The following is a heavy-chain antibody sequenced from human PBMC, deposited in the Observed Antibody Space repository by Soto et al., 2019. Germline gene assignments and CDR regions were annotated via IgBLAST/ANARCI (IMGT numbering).Heavy chain of an antibody. Sequence: QITLKESGPTLVKPTQTLTLTCTFSGFSLTTSGVDVGWIRQPPRKALEVLAFIYWDDDKPYSPSLKSRLTIAKDTSKNQVLLTLTNLDPVDTATYYCAHSPILGGVVGAMDVWGQGTTVTVSS. CDR2: IYWDDDK. CDR1: GFSLTTSGVD. CDR3: AHSPILGGVVGAMDV. D-gene: IGHD3-16*02. J-gene: IGHJ6*02. V-gene: IGHV2-5*02.